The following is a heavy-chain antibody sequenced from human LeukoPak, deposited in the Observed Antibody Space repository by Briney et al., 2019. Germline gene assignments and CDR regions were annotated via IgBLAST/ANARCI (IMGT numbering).Heavy chain of an antibody. V-gene: IGHV3-23*01. J-gene: IGHJ4*01. CDR3: AKDMAPYSYGSYY. CDR1: GFTFSSYA. D-gene: IGHD5-18*01. Sequence: GGCLRLSWAAAGFTFSSYAMSWVRQAPGEGLEWVSGISGSGGRTFYGDSGAGRPTICRDNSKKTLYLQIDSLRAEDTAVYYCAKDMAPYSYGSYYWGQRTLVTVSS. CDR2: ISGSGGRT.